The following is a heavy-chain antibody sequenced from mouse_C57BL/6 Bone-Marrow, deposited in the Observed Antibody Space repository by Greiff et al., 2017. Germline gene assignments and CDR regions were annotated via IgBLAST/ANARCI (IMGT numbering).Heavy chain of an antibody. CDR3: ARQRLFAY. Sequence: EVMLVESGGGLVKPGGSLKLSCAASGFTFSSYTMYWVRQTPEKRLEWVATISGGGGNTYYPESVKGRFTISRDNAKNTLYLQMSSLSSEDTALYYCARQRLFAYWGKGTLVTGSA. D-gene: IGHD3-2*02. J-gene: IGHJ3*01. CDR2: ISGGGGNT. CDR1: GFTFSSYT. V-gene: IGHV5-9*01.